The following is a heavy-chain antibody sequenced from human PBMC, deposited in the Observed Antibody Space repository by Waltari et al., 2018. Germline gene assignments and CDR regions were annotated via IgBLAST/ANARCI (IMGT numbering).Heavy chain of an antibody. V-gene: IGHV4-34*01. D-gene: IGHD6-19*01. CDR3: ARGNLAEVFDY. CDR2: DKHSGRA. J-gene: IGHJ4*02. Sequence: QVQLQQWGAGLLKPSETLSLTCAVYGGSFSGYYWSWSRQPPGKGLEWIGEDKHSGRANYIPSRKRRVTISVDTSKIQFSLKLSSVTAADTAVYYCARGNLAEVFDYWGQGTLVTVSS. CDR1: GGSFSGYY.